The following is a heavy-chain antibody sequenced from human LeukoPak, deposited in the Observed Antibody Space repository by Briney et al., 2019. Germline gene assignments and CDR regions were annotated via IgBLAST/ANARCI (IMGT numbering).Heavy chain of an antibody. Sequence: SVKVSCKASGGTFSSYAISWVRQAPGQGLEWMGRIIPILGIANYAQKFQGRVTITADKSTSTAYMELSSLRSEDTAVYYCASMTVDYYDSSAPPADYWGQGTLVTVSS. CDR1: GGTFSSYA. V-gene: IGHV1-69*04. J-gene: IGHJ4*02. CDR2: IIPILGIA. D-gene: IGHD3-22*01. CDR3: ASMTVDYYDSSAPPADY.